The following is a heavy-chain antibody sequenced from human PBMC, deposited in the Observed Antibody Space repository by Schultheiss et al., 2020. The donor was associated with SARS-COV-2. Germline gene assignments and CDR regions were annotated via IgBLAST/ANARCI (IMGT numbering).Heavy chain of an antibody. CDR2: INHSGST. V-gene: IGHV4-34*01. J-gene: IGHJ4*02. Sequence: SETLSLTCAVYGGSFSGYYWSWIRQPPGKGLEWIGEINHSGSTNYNPSLKSRVTISVDTSKNQFSLKLSSVTAADTAVYYCASRRLIAVAGFDYWGQGTLVTVSS. CDR1: GGSFSGYY. CDR3: ASRRLIAVAGFDY. D-gene: IGHD6-19*01.